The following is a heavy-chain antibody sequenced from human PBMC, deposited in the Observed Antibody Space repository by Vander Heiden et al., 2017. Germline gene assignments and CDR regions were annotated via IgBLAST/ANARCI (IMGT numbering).Heavy chain of an antibody. CDR3: AKGRDWQPHSPLDY. D-gene: IGHD2-21*01. Sequence: EVQLLESGGGLVQPGGSLRLSCSASGFTFSSYALSWARQAPGKGLEWVSAISGSGGSTYYADSVKGRFTISRDNSKNTLYLQMNSLRAEDTAVYYCAKGRDWQPHSPLDYWGQGTLVTVSS. J-gene: IGHJ4*02. CDR1: GFTFSSYA. CDR2: ISGSGGST. V-gene: IGHV3-23*01.